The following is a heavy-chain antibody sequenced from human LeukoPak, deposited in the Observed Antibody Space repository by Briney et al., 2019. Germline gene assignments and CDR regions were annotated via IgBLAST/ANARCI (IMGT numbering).Heavy chain of an antibody. J-gene: IGHJ5*02. CDR3: ARDSPRTGP. Sequence: GGSLRLSCAASGFTVSSNYMSWVRQAPGKGLEWVSSISSSSSYIYYADSVKGRFTISRDNAKNSLYLQMNSLRAEDTAVYYCARDSPRTGPWGQGILVTVSS. D-gene: IGHD1-1*01. CDR1: GFTVSSNY. V-gene: IGHV3-21*01. CDR2: ISSSSSYI.